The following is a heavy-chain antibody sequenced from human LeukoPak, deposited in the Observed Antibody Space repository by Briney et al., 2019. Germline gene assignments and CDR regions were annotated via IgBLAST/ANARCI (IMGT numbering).Heavy chain of an antibody. V-gene: IGHV3-73*01. Sequence: GGSLRLSCAASGLTFSGSGIHWVRQASGNGLEWLGRIGRQGDSDATRYAASLKGKFTISRVDSRNTAYLQMNSLKTEDTAVYYCAGDYNFLTGLNYWGQGTLVTVSS. CDR2: IGRQGDSDAT. CDR1: GLTFSGSG. CDR3: AGDYNFLTGLNY. J-gene: IGHJ4*02. D-gene: IGHD3-9*01.